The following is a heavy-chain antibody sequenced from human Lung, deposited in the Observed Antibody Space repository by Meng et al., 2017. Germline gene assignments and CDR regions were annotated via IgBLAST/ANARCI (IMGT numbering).Heavy chain of an antibody. V-gene: IGHV3-30*01. D-gene: IGHD2-21*01. Sequence: GEVGEAGGGVVPPGRSLRLSCDASGFSFSSYSMHWVRQAPGKGLEWVTLISYDGSNEYYADSVKGRFTISRDNSKNTLYLQMNSLRAEDTAVYYCARESDKGYYFDYWGQGTLVTVSS. CDR1: GFSFSSYS. CDR3: ARESDKGYYFDY. J-gene: IGHJ4*02. CDR2: ISYDGSNE.